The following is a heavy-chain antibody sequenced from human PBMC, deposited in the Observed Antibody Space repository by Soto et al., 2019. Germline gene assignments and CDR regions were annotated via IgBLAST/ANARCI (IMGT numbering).Heavy chain of an antibody. CDR3: ARRRTFDI. Sequence: SETLSLTCTVSGGSISSGGYYWSWIRQHPGKGLEWIGYIYYSGSTYYSPSIKSRVTTSVDTSKNQFSLKLSSVTAADTAVYYCARRRTFDIWGQGTMVTVSS. CDR2: IYYSGST. CDR1: GGSISSGGYY. V-gene: IGHV4-31*03. J-gene: IGHJ3*02.